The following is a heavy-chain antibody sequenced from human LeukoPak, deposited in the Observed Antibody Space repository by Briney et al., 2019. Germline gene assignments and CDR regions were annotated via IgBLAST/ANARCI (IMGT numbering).Heavy chain of an antibody. CDR1: WFTLSSHP. Sequence: GGALRHSCEASWFTLSSHPVSLVRPAPRKRLECVSTSSVCGDSTSYAASVDGRFTISRHNSKIPLDLQTDSLRAEDTAVYYSAKEKWRSGYWGQGTLVTVSS. D-gene: IGHD2-8*01. CDR2: SSVCGDST. V-gene: IGHV3-23*01. J-gene: IGHJ4*02. CDR3: AKEKWRSGY.